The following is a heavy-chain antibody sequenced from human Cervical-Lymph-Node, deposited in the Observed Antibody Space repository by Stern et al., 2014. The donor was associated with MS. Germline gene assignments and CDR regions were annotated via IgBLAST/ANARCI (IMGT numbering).Heavy chain of an antibody. CDR1: GVSIGSGGYY. D-gene: IGHD5-12*01. J-gene: IGHJ4*02. CDR2: IYSSGST. V-gene: IGHV4-31*03. Sequence: QVQLQESGPGLVKPSQTLSLTCTVSGVSIGSGGYYLSWVRQHPGKGLEWIGNIYSSGSTYYTPSLKSRVTISIDMSENQFSLNLTSVTAADTAVYFCARVPLVTTTFDSWGQGTLVTVSS. CDR3: ARVPLVTTTFDS.